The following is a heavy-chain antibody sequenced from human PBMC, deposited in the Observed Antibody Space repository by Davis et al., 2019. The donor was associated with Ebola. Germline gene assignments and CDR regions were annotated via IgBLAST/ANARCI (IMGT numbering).Heavy chain of an antibody. V-gene: IGHV1-69*05. Sequence: SVKVSCKASGGTFSSYAMSWVRQAPGQGLEWMGGIIPIFGTTNYAQKLQGRVTMTTDTSTSTAYMELRSLRSDDTAVYYCATHWVGGWNDPFDYWGQGTLVTVSS. CDR1: GGTFSSYA. CDR3: ATHWVGGWNDPFDY. D-gene: IGHD1-1*01. CDR2: IIPIFGTT. J-gene: IGHJ4*02.